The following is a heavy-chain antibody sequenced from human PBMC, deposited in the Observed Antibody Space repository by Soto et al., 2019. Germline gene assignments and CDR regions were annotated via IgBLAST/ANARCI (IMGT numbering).Heavy chain of an antibody. V-gene: IGHV3-30-3*01. J-gene: IGHJ6*02. CDR2: ISYDGSNK. D-gene: IGHD3-10*01. Sequence: PGGSLRLSCAASGFTFSSYAMHWVRQAPGKGLEWVAVISYDGSNKYYADSVKGRFTISRDNSKNTLHLQMNSLRAEDTAVYYCARDILLWFGESGRERVKGYYYGMDVWGQGTTVTVSS. CDR3: ARDILLWFGESGRERVKGYYYGMDV. CDR1: GFTFSSYA.